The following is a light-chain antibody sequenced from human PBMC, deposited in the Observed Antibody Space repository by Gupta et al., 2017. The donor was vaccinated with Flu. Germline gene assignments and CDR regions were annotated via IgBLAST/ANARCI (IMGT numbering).Light chain of an antibody. CDR1: ESLPRGS. CDR2: GVS. V-gene: IGKV3-20*01. CDR3: QQYERSPLT. J-gene: IGKJ4*01. Sequence: ERATLSCRASESLPRGSVAWYQQRRGQAPRVIIHGVSSRATGIPDRFSGSGSGTDFTLTISSLEPEDSAVYYCQQYERSPLTFGGGTKVEMK.